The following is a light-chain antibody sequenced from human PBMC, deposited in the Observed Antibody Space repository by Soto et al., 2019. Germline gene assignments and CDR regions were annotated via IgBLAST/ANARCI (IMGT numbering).Light chain of an antibody. J-gene: IGKJ1*01. CDR3: QQSDSLWT. V-gene: IGKV1-5*03. Sequence: DIQMTQSPSTLSASVGDTVTITCRASQSISSWLAWYQQKPGKAPKLLIYKASSLQTGVPSRFSGSGSGTEFPLTISSLQPDDFATYYCQQSDSLWTFGQGTKVEIK. CDR1: QSISSW. CDR2: KAS.